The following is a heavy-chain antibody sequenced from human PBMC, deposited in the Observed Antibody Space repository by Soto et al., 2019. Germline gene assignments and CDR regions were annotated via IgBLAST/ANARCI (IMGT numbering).Heavy chain of an antibody. D-gene: IGHD2-15*01. CDR1: GYTFINYY. CDR2: INPNGGST. Sequence: ASVKVACKASGYTFINYYMHWVRQAPGQGLEWMGIINPNGGSTTYAQKFQGRVTFTRDTSTSTVYMELSSLRSEDTAVYYCARDSMPYCSGGSCYSPASYYYYGMDVWGQGTTVTVAS. V-gene: IGHV1-46*01. CDR3: ARDSMPYCSGGSCYSPASYYYYGMDV. J-gene: IGHJ6*02.